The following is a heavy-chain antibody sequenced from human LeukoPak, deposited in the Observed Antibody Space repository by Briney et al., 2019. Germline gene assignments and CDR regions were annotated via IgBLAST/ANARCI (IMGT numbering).Heavy chain of an antibody. CDR2: ISWNSASV. CDR3: AKFFLPYLAGGTGSR. CDR1: GFTFDDYG. D-gene: IGHD3-10*01. V-gene: IGHV3-9*01. Sequence: RTGGSLRLSCEASGFTFDDYGMHWVRQAPGKGLEWVSTISWNSASVGYVDSVKGRFTISRDNAKKTLYLQMNSLRAEDTALYYCAKFFLPYLAGGTGSRWGQGTLVTVSS. J-gene: IGHJ4*02.